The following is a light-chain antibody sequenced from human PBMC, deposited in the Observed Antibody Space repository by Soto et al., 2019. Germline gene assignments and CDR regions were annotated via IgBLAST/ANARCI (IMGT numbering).Light chain of an antibody. V-gene: IGKV3-11*01. J-gene: IGKJ5*01. CDR3: QQRSNWQIT. CDR2: DAS. Sequence: EIVLTQSPATLSLSPVERATLSCMASQSVSSYLAWYQQKPGQAPRLLIYDASNRATGIPARFSGSGSGTDFTLTISSLEPEDFAVYYCQQRSNWQITFGQGTRLEIK. CDR1: QSVSSY.